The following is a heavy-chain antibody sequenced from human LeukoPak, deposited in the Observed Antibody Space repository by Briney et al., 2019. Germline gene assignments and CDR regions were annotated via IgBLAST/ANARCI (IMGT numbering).Heavy chain of an antibody. V-gene: IGHV3-53*01. Sequence: GGSLRLSCAVSEFTVSNNYMSWVRQAPRKGPEWVSLIYSGGATYYADSVRGRFTISRDNSKNTLYLQMNSLRVEDTAVYYCARDPRWYDPRGQGALVTVSS. CDR3: ARDPRWYDP. CDR1: EFTVSNNY. CDR2: IYSGGAT. J-gene: IGHJ5*02.